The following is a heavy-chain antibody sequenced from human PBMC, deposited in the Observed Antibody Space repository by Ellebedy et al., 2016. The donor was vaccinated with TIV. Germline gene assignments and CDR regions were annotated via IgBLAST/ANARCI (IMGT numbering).Heavy chain of an antibody. CDR1: GFTFSSYG. V-gene: IGHV3-33*01. Sequence: GESLKISCAASGFTFSSYGMHWVRQAPGKGLEWVAVLWYDGCNKNYADSLKGRFTNSRDNSKHTLYLQMNSLRAEDTAVYYCARGEENLDNSNYGFDYWGQGTLVTVSS. CDR3: ARGEENLDNSNYGFDY. CDR2: LWYDGCNK. J-gene: IGHJ4*02. D-gene: IGHD4-11*01.